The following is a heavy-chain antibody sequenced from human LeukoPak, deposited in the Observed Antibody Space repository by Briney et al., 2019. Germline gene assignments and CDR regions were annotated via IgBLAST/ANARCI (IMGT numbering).Heavy chain of an antibody. CDR1: GYTFTNYY. CDR3: ARDKHWITMIVVSAFDI. J-gene: IGHJ3*02. CDR2: INPSSGST. V-gene: IGHV1-46*01. D-gene: IGHD3-22*01. Sequence: GASVKVSCKASGYTFTNYYMHWVRQAPGQGLEWMGIINPSSGSTGYPQKFQGRVTMTRDTSISTAYMELSRLRSDDTAVYYCARDKHWITMIVVSAFDIWGQGTMVTVSS.